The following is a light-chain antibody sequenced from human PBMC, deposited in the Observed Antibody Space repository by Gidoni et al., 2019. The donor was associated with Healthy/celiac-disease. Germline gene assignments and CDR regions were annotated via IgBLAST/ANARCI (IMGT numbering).Light chain of an antibody. CDR3: CSYAGSSTVV. CDR1: SSDVGSYNL. V-gene: IGLV2-23*02. CDR2: EVS. Sequence: QSALTPPASVSGSPGQSITISCTGTSSDVGSYNLVSWYQQHPGKAPKLMIYEVSKRPSGVSNRFSGSKSGNTASRTISGLQAEDEADYYCCSYAGSSTVVFGGGTKLTVL. J-gene: IGLJ2*01.